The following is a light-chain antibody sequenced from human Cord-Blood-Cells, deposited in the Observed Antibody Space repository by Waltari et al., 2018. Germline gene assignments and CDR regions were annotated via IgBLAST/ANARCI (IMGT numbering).Light chain of an antibody. CDR2: EGS. J-gene: IGLJ1*01. V-gene: IGLV2-23*01. Sequence: QSALTQPASVSGSPGQSITISCTGPSSDVGSYNLVSWYQQHPGKAPQLMIYEGSKRPSGVSNRFSGSKSGNTASLTISGLQAEDEADYYCCSYAGSSTYVFGTGTKVTVL. CDR3: CSYAGSSTYV. CDR1: SSDVGSYNL.